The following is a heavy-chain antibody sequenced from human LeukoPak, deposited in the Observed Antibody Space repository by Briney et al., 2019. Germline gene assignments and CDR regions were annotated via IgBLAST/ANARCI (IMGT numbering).Heavy chain of an antibody. D-gene: IGHD3-22*01. Sequence: PSETLSLTCTVSGGSITSGDYYWSWIRQPPGKGLEWIAYMYYCGSTYYNPSLKSRVTMSADTSKNQFSLKLSSVTAADTAVYYCARPYYYDSRIDPWGQGTLVTVSS. V-gene: IGHV4-30-4*01. CDR1: GGSITSGDYY. CDR3: ARPYYYDSRIDP. J-gene: IGHJ5*02. CDR2: MYYCGST.